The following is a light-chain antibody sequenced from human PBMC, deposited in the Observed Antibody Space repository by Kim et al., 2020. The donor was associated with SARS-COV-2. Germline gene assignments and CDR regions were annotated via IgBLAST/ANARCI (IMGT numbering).Light chain of an antibody. CDR3: GTWDSSLSAVV. V-gene: IGLV1-51*01. CDR2: DNN. Sequence: QKGTIACPGTASTIGNNYVSWSRQRPGKAPKLLIYDNNKRPSGIPDRFSGSKSGTSATLGITGLQTGDEADYYCGTWDSSLSAVVFGGGTQLTVL. CDR1: ASTIGNNY. J-gene: IGLJ2*01.